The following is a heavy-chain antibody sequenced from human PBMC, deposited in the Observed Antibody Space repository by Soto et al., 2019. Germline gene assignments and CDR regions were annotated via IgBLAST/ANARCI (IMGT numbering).Heavy chain of an antibody. Sequence: QVQLQQWGAGLLKPSETLSLTCAVYGGSFSGYYWSWIRQPPGKGLEWIGEINHSGSTNYNQSLKSRVTISVDTSKNQFSLKLSSVTAADTAVYYCASEGIAAAGTGGAYWGQGTLVTVSS. CDR3: ASEGIAAAGTGGAY. V-gene: IGHV4-34*01. CDR1: GGSFSGYY. J-gene: IGHJ4*02. CDR2: INHSGST. D-gene: IGHD6-13*01.